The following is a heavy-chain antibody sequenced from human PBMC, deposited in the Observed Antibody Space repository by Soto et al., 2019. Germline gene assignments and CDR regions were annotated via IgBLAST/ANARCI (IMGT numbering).Heavy chain of an antibody. CDR1: GFTFSNAW. V-gene: IGHV3-15*07. Sequence: GGSLRLSCAASGFTFSNAWMNWVRQAPGKGLEWVGRIKSKTDGGTTDYAAPVKGRFTISRDDSKNTLYLQMNSLKTEDTAVYYCIPTVPIAAAGSTYFDYWGQGTLVTVSS. CDR2: IKSKTDGGTT. CDR3: IPTVPIAAAGSTYFDY. J-gene: IGHJ4*02. D-gene: IGHD6-13*01.